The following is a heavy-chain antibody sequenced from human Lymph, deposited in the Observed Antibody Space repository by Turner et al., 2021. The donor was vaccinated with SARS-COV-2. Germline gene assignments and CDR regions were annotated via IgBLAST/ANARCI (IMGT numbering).Heavy chain of an antibody. CDR2: IKQDGSEK. CDR3: ARMGSSSWYFDY. V-gene: IGHV3-7*01. CDR1: GFTFSYYW. J-gene: IGHJ4*02. Sequence: EVQLVESGGGWVQPGGSLRPSCAASGFTFSYYWMGWVRQGPGKGLEWVANIKQDGSEKYYVDTVKGRFTISRDNAKNSLFLQMNSLRAEDTAVYYCARMGSSSWYFDYWGQGTLVTVSS. D-gene: IGHD1-26*01.